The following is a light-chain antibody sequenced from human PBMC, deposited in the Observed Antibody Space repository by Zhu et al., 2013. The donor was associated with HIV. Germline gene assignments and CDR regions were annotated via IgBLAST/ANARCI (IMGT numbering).Light chain of an antibody. Sequence: DIQMTQSPSSLSASVGDRVTITCRASQDIRNHLGWYQQRPGKAPRRLIYLASTLQSGDPSRFSGSGSGTDFTLTISTLQPEDFATYYCLQSNSYPRTFGQGTRLEIK. CDR2: LAS. J-gene: IGKJ2*02. CDR3: LQSNSYPRT. CDR1: QDIRNH. V-gene: IGKV1-17*01.